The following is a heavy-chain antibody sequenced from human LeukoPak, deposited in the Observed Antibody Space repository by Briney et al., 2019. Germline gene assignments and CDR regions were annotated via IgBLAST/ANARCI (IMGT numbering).Heavy chain of an antibody. Sequence: PGGSLRLSCVTSGFTFSSYGMHWVRQAPGKGLEWVAFIRYDGSNKYYADSVKGRFTISRDNSKNTLYLQMNSLRAEDTAVYYCAKDQYYYDTSGFGGFDYWGQGTLVTVSS. V-gene: IGHV3-30*02. D-gene: IGHD3-22*01. CDR2: IRYDGSNK. CDR1: GFTFSSYG. CDR3: AKDQYYYDTSGFGGFDY. J-gene: IGHJ4*02.